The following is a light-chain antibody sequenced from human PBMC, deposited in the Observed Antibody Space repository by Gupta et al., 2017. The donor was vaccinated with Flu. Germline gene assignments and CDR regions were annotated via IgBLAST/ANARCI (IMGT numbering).Light chain of an antibody. Sequence: VLTQSPVILSLSPGEKATLSCRASQSFDSSYLAWYQQKPGQAPSLLIYGGSSRATGVPDRFSGRGSVTDFTLTISILEPEDLAGYYCHQEGSYPLTFGGGTKVEIK. CDR1: QSFDSSY. CDR2: GGS. J-gene: IGKJ4*01. V-gene: IGKV3-20*01. CDR3: HQEGSYPLT.